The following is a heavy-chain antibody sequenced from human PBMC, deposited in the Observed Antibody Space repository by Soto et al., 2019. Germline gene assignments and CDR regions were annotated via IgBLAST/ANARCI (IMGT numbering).Heavy chain of an antibody. CDR3: ARGTYYDFWSGYXSQTPYSFDY. V-gene: IGHV4-59*01. Sequence: SETLSLTCTVSGGSISSYYWSWSLQPPWKGLEWIGYIYYSGSTNYNPSLKRRVTISVDTSKNQFSLKLSSVTAADTAVYYCARGTYYDFWSGYXSQTPYSFDYWGQGTLVTVSS. CDR2: IYYSGST. D-gene: IGHD3-3*01. J-gene: IGHJ4*02. CDR1: GGSISSYY.